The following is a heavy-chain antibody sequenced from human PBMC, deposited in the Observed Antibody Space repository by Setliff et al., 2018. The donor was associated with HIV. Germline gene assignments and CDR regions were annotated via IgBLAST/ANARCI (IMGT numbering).Heavy chain of an antibody. CDR3: ASDSPAARFEELEDHYYYFMDV. V-gene: IGHV1-69*01. D-gene: IGHD3-10*01. CDR2: IIPIFGTA. J-gene: IGHJ6*03. CDR1: GGPFTSA. Sequence: KVSCQASGGPFTSAFNWVRQVPGQGLEWMGGIIPIFGTANYAQNFGGRVTITADQSTTTSYLQLNSLRFEDTAIYYCASDSPAARFEELEDHYYYFMDVWGKGTTVTVSS.